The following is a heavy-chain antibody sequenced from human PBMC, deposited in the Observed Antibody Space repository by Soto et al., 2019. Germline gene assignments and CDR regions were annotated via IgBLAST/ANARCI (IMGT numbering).Heavy chain of an antibody. Sequence: SETLSLTCTVSGGSVSSSSYYWGWIRQPPGKGLEWIGTMYYTGSTSYSPSLKSRVTISVDTSKTQFSLNLKSVTAADTAVYYCAGRRAGDYYFDYWGQGTLVTVSS. CDR2: MYYTGST. D-gene: IGHD1-26*01. J-gene: IGHJ4*02. V-gene: IGHV4-39*01. CDR3: AGRRAGDYYFDY. CDR1: GGSVSSSSYY.